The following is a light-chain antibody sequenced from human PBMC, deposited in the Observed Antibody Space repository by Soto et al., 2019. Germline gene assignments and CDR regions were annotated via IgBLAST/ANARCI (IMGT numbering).Light chain of an antibody. CDR2: EVS. CDR1: NNDVGVYHY. CDR3: SSYTPRSTLV. V-gene: IGLV2-14*01. J-gene: IGLJ2*01. Sequence: QSALPQPASVSGSLGQAITISCTGTNNDVGVYHYVSWYQQHPGKVPTLLIYEVSNRPSGVSYRFSGSKSGKTASLTISGLQAEDEDDYYCSSYTPRSTLVFGGGTQVTVL.